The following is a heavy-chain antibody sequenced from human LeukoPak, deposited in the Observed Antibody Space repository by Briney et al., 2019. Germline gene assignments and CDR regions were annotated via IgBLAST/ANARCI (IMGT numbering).Heavy chain of an antibody. J-gene: IGHJ4*02. CDR2: ISSNGGST. CDR1: GFTFSSYA. V-gene: IGHV3-64*01. CDR3: ARDMGYYDFWSGYPGVDY. Sequence: GGSLRLSCAASGFTFSSYAMHWVRQAPGKGLEYVSAISSNGGSTYYANSVKGRFTISRDNSKNTLYLQMGSLRAEDVAVYYCARDMGYYDFWSGYPGVDYWGQGTLVTVSS. D-gene: IGHD3-3*01.